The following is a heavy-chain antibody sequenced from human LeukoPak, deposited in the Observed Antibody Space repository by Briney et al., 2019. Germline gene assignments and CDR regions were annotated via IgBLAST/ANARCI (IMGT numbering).Heavy chain of an antibody. CDR1: GYTFTGYY. J-gene: IGHJ4*02. CDR2: INPNSGGT. V-gene: IGHV1-2*02. Sequence: ASVKVSCKASGYTFTGYYMHWVRQAPGQGLEWMGWINPNSGGTNYAQKFQGRVTMTTDTSTSAAYMELRSLRSDDTAVYYCARHTLYGSGSYYVYYFDYWGQGTLVTVSS. CDR3: ARHTLYGSGSYYVYYFDY. D-gene: IGHD3-10*01.